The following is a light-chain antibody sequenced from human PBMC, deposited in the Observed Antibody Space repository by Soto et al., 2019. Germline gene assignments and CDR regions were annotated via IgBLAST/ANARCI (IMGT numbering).Light chain of an antibody. CDR1: TSNIGINT. CDR2: SNN. Sequence: QSVLTQPPSASGTPGQRVTISCSGSTSNIGINTVNWYQQLPGTAPKLLIYSNNQRPSGVPDRFSGSKSGTSASLAISGLQSEDEADYYCAAWDDSLSAVVFGGGTQLTVL. V-gene: IGLV1-44*01. J-gene: IGLJ2*01. CDR3: AAWDDSLSAVV.